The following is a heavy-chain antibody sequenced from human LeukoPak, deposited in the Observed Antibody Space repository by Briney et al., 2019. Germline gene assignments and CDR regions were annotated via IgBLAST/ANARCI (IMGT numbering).Heavy chain of an antibody. Sequence: SETLSLTCTVSGGSISSHYWSWIRLPPGKGLEYIGYIYYSGSTNYNPSLKSRVIMSVDTSKNQFSLELKSVTAADTAVYYCARGTMMVGPWGQGTLVTVSS. J-gene: IGHJ5*02. CDR3: ARGTMMVGP. D-gene: IGHD3-22*01. CDR2: IYYSGST. V-gene: IGHV4-59*11. CDR1: GGSISSHY.